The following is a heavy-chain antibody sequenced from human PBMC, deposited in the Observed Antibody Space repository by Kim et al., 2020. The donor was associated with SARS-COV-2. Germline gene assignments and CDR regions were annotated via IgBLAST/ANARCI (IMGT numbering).Heavy chain of an antibody. J-gene: IGHJ4*02. CDR3: RKGGWGARWDH. V-gene: IGHV3-23*01. D-gene: IGHD1-26*01. Sequence: GGSLRLSCTTSGFTFTGNDMSWVRQAPGKGLEWVSSIDGSDGTTYYDDSVKGRFTISRDNSKNTLYLQMSTLRADDTAVYYCRKGGWGARWDHWGRGTL. CDR1: GFTFTGND. CDR2: IDGSDGTT.